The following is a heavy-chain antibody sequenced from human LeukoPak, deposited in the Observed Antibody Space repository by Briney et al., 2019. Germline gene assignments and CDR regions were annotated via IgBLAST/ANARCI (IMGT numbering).Heavy chain of an antibody. D-gene: IGHD2-2*01. CDR1: GVSVSSGSYY. J-gene: IGHJ6*04. Sequence: SETLSLTCTVSGVSVSSGSYYWGWVRQPPGKGLEWIGYIYYSGSTNYNPSLKSRVTISVDTSKNQFSLKLSSVPAADTAVYYCARDCSSTSCYLRLYGMDVWGKGTTVTVSS. V-gene: IGHV4-61*01. CDR3: ARDCSSTSCYLRLYGMDV. CDR2: IYYSGST.